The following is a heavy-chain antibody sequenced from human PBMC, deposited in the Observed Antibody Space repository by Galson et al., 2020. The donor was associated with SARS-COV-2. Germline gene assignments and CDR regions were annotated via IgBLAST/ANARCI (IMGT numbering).Heavy chain of an antibody. CDR2: ITHSGSS. CDR1: GGSFNDYY. CDR3: ASSLSGTTLYGMDV. V-gene: IGHV4-34*01. J-gene: IGHJ6*02. D-gene: IGHD1-7*01. Sequence: PSETLSLTCAVYGGSFNDYYWSWIRQPPGKGLEWIGGITHSGSSDYNPSLGGRATISVDTSKNQFSLKLSSVTAADTAVYYCASSLSGTTLYGMDVWGQGTTVTVSS.